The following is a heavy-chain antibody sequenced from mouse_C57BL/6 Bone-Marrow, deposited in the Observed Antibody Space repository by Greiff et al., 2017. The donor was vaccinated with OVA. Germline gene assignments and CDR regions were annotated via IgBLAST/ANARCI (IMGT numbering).Heavy chain of an antibody. V-gene: IGHV2-5*01. J-gene: IGHJ4*01. D-gene: IGHD2-5*01. Sequence: VQRVESGPGLVQPSQSLSITCTVSGFSLTSYGVHWVRQSPGKGLEWLGVIWRGGSTDYNAAFMSRLSITKDNSKSQVFFKMNSLQADDTAIYYCAKNGAYYSNYENAMDYWGQGTSVTVSS. CDR3: AKNGAYYSNYENAMDY. CDR2: IWRGGST. CDR1: GFSLTSYG.